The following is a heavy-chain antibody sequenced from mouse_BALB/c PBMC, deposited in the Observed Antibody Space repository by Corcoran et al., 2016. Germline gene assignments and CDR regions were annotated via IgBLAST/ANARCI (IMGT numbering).Heavy chain of an antibody. CDR1: GYSITSGYY. V-gene: IGHV3-6*02. CDR3: ARGPYWAYFDY. CDR2: ISYDGSN. Sequence: DVQLQESGPGLVKPSQSLSLTCSVTGYSITSGYYWNWIRQFPGNKLEWMGYISYDGSNNYNPSLKNRISITRDTSKNQFFLKLNSVTTEDTSTDYWARGPYWAYFDYWGQGTTLTVSS. J-gene: IGHJ2*01. D-gene: IGHD4-1*01.